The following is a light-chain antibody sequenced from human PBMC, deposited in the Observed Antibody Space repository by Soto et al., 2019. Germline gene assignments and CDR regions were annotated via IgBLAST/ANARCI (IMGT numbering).Light chain of an antibody. Sequence: EIVMTQSPATLSVSPGERATLSCRASESVSSDLAWYHQKPGQDPRLLIYGASTRATGIPARFRGSGSARDITLTITTLASEDFEVEYGAEYNNRPQTFGQGAKVEIK. CDR2: GAS. J-gene: IGKJ1*01. CDR1: ESVSSD. CDR3: AEYNNRPQT. V-gene: IGKV3-15*01.